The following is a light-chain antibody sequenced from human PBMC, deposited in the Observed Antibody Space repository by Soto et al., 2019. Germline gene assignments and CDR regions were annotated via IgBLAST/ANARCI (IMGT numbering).Light chain of an antibody. Sequence: EVVLTQSPATLSLSPGERATLSCRASQSVGTYLVWYQQRYGQPPSLLIYDASNRATDVPVRFSGSGSGTDFTLTIISLVPEDVAVYYCQQRNSWPLTFGQGTRLEIK. CDR3: QQRNSWPLT. J-gene: IGKJ5*01. V-gene: IGKV3-11*01. CDR1: QSVGTY. CDR2: DAS.